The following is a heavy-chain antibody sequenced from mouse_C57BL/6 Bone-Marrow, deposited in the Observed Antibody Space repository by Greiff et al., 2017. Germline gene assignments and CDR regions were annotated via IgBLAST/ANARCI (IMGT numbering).Heavy chain of an antibody. J-gene: IGHJ3*01. CDR2: IYPGNGDT. CDR3: ARYEGYFAWVAY. Sequence: QVQLKESGAELVRPGASVKMSCKASGYTFTSYYMHWVKQTPRQGLEWIGAIYPGNGDTSYNQKFKGKATLTVDKSSSTAYMQLSSLTSEDSAVYFCARYEGYFAWVAYWGRGTLVTVSA. V-gene: IGHV1-12*01. D-gene: IGHD2-3*01. CDR1: GYTFTSYY.